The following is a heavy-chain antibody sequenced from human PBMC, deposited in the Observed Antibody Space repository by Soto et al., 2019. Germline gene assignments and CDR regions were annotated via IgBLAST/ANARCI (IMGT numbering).Heavy chain of an antibody. Sequence: QVQLVQSGAEVKKPGSSVKVSRKASGGTFSSYAISWVRQAPGQGLEWMGGIIPIFGTANYAQKFQGRVTITADESTSTAYMELSSLRSEDTAVYYCARTQPRDGYSLLAVAWYFDLWGRGTLVTVSS. CDR3: ARTQPRDGYSLLAVAWYFDL. J-gene: IGHJ2*01. V-gene: IGHV1-69*01. D-gene: IGHD5-18*01. CDR1: GGTFSSYA. CDR2: IIPIFGTA.